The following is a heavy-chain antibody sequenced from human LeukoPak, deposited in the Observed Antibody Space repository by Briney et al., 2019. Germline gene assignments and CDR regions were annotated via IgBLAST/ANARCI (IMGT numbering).Heavy chain of an antibody. CDR3: ARQKLGFDY. J-gene: IGHJ4*02. CDR2: MYYSGST. V-gene: IGHV4-39*01. Sequence: PSETLSLTCTVSGGSISSSYYWGWIRQPPGKGLEWIGSMYYSGSTYHNPSLKSRVTISADASKNQFSLKLNSVTAADTAVYYCARQKLGFDYWGQGTLVTVSS. CDR1: GGSISSSYY. D-gene: IGHD7-27*01.